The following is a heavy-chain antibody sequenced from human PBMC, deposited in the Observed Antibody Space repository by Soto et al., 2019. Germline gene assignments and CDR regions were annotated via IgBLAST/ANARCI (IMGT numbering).Heavy chain of an antibody. CDR3: AREGGRYCSGGSCQVDY. V-gene: IGHV4-39*02. Sequence: QLQLQESGPGLVKPSETLSLTCTVSGGSITSSSYYWGWIRQPPGKGLGWIGSIYYSGNTYYNPSLKSRVTISVDTSKNQFSLKLSSVTAADTAVYYCAREGGRYCSGGSCQVDYWGQGTLVTVSS. CDR2: IYYSGNT. CDR1: GGSITSSSYY. J-gene: IGHJ4*02. D-gene: IGHD2-15*01.